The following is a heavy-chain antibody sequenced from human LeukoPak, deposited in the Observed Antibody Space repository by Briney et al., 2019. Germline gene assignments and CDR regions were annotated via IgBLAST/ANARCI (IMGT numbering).Heavy chain of an antibody. CDR1: GGSISSGGYY. D-gene: IGHD3-10*01. Sequence: PSQTLSLTCTVSGGSISSGGYYWSWIRQPLGKGLEWIGYIYHSGSTYYNPSLKSRVTISVDRSKNQFSLKLSSVTAADTAVYYCARGGVRGVIDYWGQGTLVTVSS. J-gene: IGHJ4*02. CDR3: ARGGVRGVIDY. V-gene: IGHV4-30-2*01. CDR2: IYHSGST.